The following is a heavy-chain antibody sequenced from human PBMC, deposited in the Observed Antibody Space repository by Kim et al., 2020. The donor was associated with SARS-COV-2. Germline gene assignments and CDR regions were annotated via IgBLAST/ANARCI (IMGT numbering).Heavy chain of an antibody. CDR1: GYTFTDYY. CDR2: INPYSGDT. D-gene: IGHD3-3*01. J-gene: IGHJ5*02. V-gene: IGHV1-2*02. Sequence: ASVKVSCKASGYTFTDYYIHWVRQAPGQGLEWMGWINPYSGDTNYAQKFQGRVTMTRDTSISTPYVELSSLRSDDTAVYYCARSAHFWSGHYLDLWGKGTLITVST. CDR3: ARSAHFWSGHYLDL.